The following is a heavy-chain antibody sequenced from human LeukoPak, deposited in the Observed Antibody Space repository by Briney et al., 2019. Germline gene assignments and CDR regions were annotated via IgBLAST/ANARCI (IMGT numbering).Heavy chain of an antibody. D-gene: IGHD1-26*01. V-gene: IGHV4-59*13. CDR3: ARVRIGETSYDASDV. CDR1: GGSISSYY. CDR2: IYITGST. Sequence: PSETLSLTCTVSGGSISSYYWTWIRQPPGKGLEWIGDIYITGSTNYNPYLKRRVTISVDTSKNQFFLRLSSVTAADTAVYYCARVRIGETSYDASDVWGLGTMVTVSS. J-gene: IGHJ3*01.